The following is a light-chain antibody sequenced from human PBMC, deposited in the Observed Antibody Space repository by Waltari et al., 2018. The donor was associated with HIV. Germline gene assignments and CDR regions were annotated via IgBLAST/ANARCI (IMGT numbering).Light chain of an antibody. CDR2: AAA. CDR1: QTIGNY. V-gene: IGKV1-39*01. J-gene: IGKJ1*01. Sequence: DIQMTQSPSSLSASVGDRVTITGRTSQTIGNYLNWYQQKPGKAPKPLIYAAANLQSGVPSRFNGSGSGTDFTLTISSLQPEDSATYYCQQSYTTVWTFGQGTKVEI. CDR3: QQSYTTVWT.